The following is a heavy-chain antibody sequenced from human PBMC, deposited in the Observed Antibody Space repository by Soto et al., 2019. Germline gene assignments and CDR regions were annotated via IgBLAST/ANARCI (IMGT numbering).Heavy chain of an antibody. Sequence: PSETLSLTCSVSGGSISDTSYSWGWIRQPPGKGLEWIGTIYYSGNTYYNSSLKSRLTISVDSSKTQFSLKLSSVTAADTAVYSCARLHSYYYFMDVWGKGTTVTVSS. V-gene: IGHV4-39*01. CDR3: ARLHSYYYFMDV. CDR1: GGSISDTSYS. J-gene: IGHJ6*03. CDR2: IYYSGNT.